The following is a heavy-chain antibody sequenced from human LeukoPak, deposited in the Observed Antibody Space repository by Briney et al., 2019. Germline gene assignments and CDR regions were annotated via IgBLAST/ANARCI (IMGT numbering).Heavy chain of an antibody. Sequence: SSETLSLTCTVSGGSISSSSYYWGWIRQPPGKGLEWIGSIYYSGSTYYNPSLKSRVTISVDTSKNQFSLKLSSVTAADTAVYYCASSGGGLYFDYWGQGTLVTVSS. CDR2: IYYSGST. J-gene: IGHJ4*02. CDR1: GGSISSSSYY. CDR3: ASSGGGLYFDY. V-gene: IGHV4-39*01. D-gene: IGHD3-16*01.